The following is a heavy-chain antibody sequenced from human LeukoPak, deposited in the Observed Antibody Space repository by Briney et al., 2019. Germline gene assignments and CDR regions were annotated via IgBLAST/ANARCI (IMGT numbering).Heavy chain of an antibody. Sequence: GSLRLSCAASGFTFDDYGMSWVRLRPGKGLEWVSGINWSGGSTGYADSVKGRFTISRDNAKNSLYLQMNSLRAEDTALYHCARAWGTILTGYYHDAFDMWGQGTMVTVSS. CDR3: ARAWGTILTGYYHDAFDM. V-gene: IGHV3-20*01. CDR1: GFTFDDYG. D-gene: IGHD3-9*01. CDR2: INWSGGST. J-gene: IGHJ3*02.